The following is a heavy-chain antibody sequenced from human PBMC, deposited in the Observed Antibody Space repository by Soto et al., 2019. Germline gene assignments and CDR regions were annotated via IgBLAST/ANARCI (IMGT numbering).Heavy chain of an antibody. CDR2: ILYDGSKT. CDR3: AKEVLLGSLFFHYEYG. Sequence: HGVRQDPGKGLEWVAVILYDGSKTSYAESVKGRFTISRDDSENMVYLQMNSLRAEDTAVYYCAKEVLLGSLFFHYEYG. V-gene: IGHV3-33*06. J-gene: IGHJ6*01. D-gene: IGHD3-16*01.